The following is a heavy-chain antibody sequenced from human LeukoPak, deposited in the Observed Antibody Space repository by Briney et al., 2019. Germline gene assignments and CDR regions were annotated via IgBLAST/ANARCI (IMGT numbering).Heavy chain of an antibody. V-gene: IGHV3-23*01. Sequence: GGSLRLSCAASGFIFSKYGMSWVRQAPGKGLQFVSTISPGGDNTYYADSVKGRFTISRDNSQNTVYLQMNNLRPEDTAEYCCARYFNSNGYRPFDNWGQGILVTVSS. J-gene: IGHJ4*02. D-gene: IGHD3-22*01. CDR3: ARYFNSNGYRPFDN. CDR2: ISPGGDNT. CDR1: GFIFSKYG.